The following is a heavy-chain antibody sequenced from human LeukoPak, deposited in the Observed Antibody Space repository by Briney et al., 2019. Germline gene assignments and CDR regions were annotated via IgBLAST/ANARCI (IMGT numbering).Heavy chain of an antibody. J-gene: IGHJ4*02. V-gene: IGHV3-9*01. CDR3: ARGPEWYSSGWYEAPKYYFDY. D-gene: IGHD6-19*01. CDR2: INWKSGNM. Sequence: GGSLRLSCSASGFTFGSYAMHWVRQAPGKGLEWVSGINWKSGNMAYADSVKGRFTISRDNAKNSLYLQMNSLRAEDTAVYYCARGPEWYSSGWYEAPKYYFDYWGQGTLVTVSS. CDR1: GFTFGSYA.